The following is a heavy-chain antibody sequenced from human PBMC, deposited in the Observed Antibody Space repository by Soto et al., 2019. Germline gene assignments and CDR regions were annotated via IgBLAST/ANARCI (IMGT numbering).Heavy chain of an antibody. J-gene: IGHJ2*01. CDR2: ISGSGDRT. CDR3: AKPPTTKTTYNWYFDL. Sequence: EVQMLESGGGLVQPGGSLRLSCAASGFTFSSYVMAWVRQAPGKGLEWVSGISGSGDRTFHADSVKGRFTISRDNSKNTLYLQMNSLRAEDTAVYYCAKPPTTKTTYNWYFDLWGRGNLVSVSS. CDR1: GFTFSSYV. D-gene: IGHD4-17*01. V-gene: IGHV3-23*01.